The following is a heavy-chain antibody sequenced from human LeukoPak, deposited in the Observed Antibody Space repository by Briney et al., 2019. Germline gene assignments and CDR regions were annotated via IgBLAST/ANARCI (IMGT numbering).Heavy chain of an antibody. CDR3: ARQEQGFDI. V-gene: IGHV3-48*01. CDR2: ISSSSGPI. J-gene: IGHJ3*02. Sequence: PGGSLRLSCAASGFTFSTYIMNWVRQAPGKGVEWVSYISSSSGPIYYAASVKGRFTISRDNAKNSLYLQMNSLRAEDTGVYYCARQEQGFDIWGQGTMVNVSS. CDR1: GFTFSTYI. D-gene: IGHD1/OR15-1a*01.